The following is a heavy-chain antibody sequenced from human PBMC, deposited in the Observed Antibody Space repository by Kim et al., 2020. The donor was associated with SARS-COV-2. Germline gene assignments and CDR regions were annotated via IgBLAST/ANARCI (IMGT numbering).Heavy chain of an antibody. CDR2: IKQDGSEK. V-gene: IGHV3-7*01. J-gene: IGHJ4*02. Sequence: GGSLRLSCAASGFTFSSYWMSWVRQAPGKGLEWVANIKQDGSEKYYVDSVKGRFTISRDNAKNSLYLQMNSLRAEDTAVYYCARDGLGYGDYDYFDYWGQGTLVTVSS. D-gene: IGHD4-17*01. CDR1: GFTFSSYW. CDR3: ARDGLGYGDYDYFDY.